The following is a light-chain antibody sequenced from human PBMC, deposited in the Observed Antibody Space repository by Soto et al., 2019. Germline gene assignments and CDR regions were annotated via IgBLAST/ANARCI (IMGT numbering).Light chain of an antibody. CDR3: QQYSNWPPFN. J-gene: IGKJ5*01. Sequence: ELVMTPSPATLSVAPVERATLSFSSSQSISTFLAWYQQKPGQAPRLLIYGASTRATGIPARFSGSGSGTEFTLTISSLQSADSAVYYCQQYSNWPPFNFGQGTRLEIK. CDR2: GAS. V-gene: IGKV3-15*01. CDR1: QSISTF.